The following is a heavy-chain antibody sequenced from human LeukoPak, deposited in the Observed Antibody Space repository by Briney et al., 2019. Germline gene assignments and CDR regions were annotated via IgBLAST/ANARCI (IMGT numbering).Heavy chain of an antibody. V-gene: IGHV4-38-2*02. CDR3: ARQRRIGDHIVVVPAATPYNWFDP. CDR2: IYHSGST. CDR1: GYSISSGYY. J-gene: IGHJ5*02. D-gene: IGHD2-2*01. Sequence: SETLSLTCTVSGYSISSGYYWGWIRQPPGKGLEWIGSIYHSGSTYYNPSLKSRVTISVDTSKNQFSLKLSSVTAADTAVYYCARQRRIGDHIVVVPAATPYNWFDPWGQGTLVTVSS.